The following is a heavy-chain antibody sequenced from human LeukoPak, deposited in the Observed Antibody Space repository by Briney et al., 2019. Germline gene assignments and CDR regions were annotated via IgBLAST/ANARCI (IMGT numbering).Heavy chain of an antibody. D-gene: IGHD5-18*01. V-gene: IGHV4-30-2*01. Sequence: SETLSLTRAVSGGSISSGGYSWSWIRQPPGKGLEWIGYIYHSGSTYYNPSLKSRVTISVDRSKNQFSLKLSSVTAADTAVYYCARAGAGGYSYGDLDYWGQGTLVTVSS. CDR3: ARAGAGGYSYGDLDY. CDR1: GGSISSGGYS. J-gene: IGHJ4*02. CDR2: IYHSGST.